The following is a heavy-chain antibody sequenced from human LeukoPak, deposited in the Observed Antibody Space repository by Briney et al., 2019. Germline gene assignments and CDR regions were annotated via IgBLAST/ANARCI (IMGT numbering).Heavy chain of an antibody. CDR3: ARLGELLWFGELLLEHAFDI. D-gene: IGHD3-10*01. Sequence: ASVKVSCKASGYTFTSYGISWVRQAPGQGLEWMGWISAYNGNTNYAKKLQGRVTITTDTSTSTAYMELRSLRSDDTAVYYCARLGELLWFGELLLEHAFDIWGQGTMVTVSS. CDR1: GYTFTSYG. CDR2: ISAYNGNT. V-gene: IGHV1-18*01. J-gene: IGHJ3*02.